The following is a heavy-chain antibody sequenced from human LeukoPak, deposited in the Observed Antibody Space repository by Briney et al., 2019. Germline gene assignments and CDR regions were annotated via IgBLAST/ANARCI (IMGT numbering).Heavy chain of an antibody. CDR1: GYTFTGYY. J-gene: IGHJ4*02. D-gene: IGHD4-17*01. Sequence: ASVKVSCKASGYTFTGYYMHWVRQAPGQGLEWMGWINPNSGGTNYAQKFQGWVTMTRDTSISTAYMELSRLRSDGTAVYYCARGPDYGDYVFDYWGQGTLVTVSS. CDR2: INPNSGGT. V-gene: IGHV1-2*04. CDR3: ARGPDYGDYVFDY.